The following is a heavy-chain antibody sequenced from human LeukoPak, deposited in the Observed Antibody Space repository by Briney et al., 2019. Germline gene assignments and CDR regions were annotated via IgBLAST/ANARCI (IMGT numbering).Heavy chain of an antibody. Sequence: GGSLRLSRAASGFTFRSYEMNWVRQAPGEGLEWVSFISNSGDSIYYADSVKGRFTISRDNAKNSLFLQMNSLRAEDTAVYYCARSEARFMLSWGQGTLVTVSS. J-gene: IGHJ4*02. CDR1: GFTFRSYE. CDR3: ARSEARFMLS. D-gene: IGHD3-16*02. CDR2: ISNSGDSI. V-gene: IGHV3-48*03.